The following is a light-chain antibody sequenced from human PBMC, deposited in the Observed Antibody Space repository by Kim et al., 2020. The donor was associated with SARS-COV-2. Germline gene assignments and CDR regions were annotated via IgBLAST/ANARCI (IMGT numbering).Light chain of an antibody. CDR3: EQTYNTPT. CDR1: QNINNY. V-gene: IGKV1-39*01. J-gene: IGKJ5*01. Sequence: SASVGDRVTFTCRASQNINNYLNWYQQKPGKAPNVVIYTATNLQSGVPSRFSGSGSGTDFTLTISSLQPEDFATYYCEQTYNTPTFGQGTRLEIK. CDR2: TAT.